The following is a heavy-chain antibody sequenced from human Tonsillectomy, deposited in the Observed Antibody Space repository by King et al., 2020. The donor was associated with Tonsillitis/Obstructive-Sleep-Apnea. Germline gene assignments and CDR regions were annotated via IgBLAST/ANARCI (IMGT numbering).Heavy chain of an antibody. CDR3: ARRPPGLVPPQGSSTGMAV. Sequence: VQLVQSGAEVKKPGESLRISCKGSGYSFTSYWISWVRQMPGKGLEWMGRIDPSDSYTNYSPSFQGHVTISADKSISTAYLQWSSLKASDTAMYYCARRPPGLVPPQGSSTGMAVGAKGTPSPSPQ. V-gene: IGHV5-10-1*03. D-gene: IGHD3-16*01. CDR2: IDPSDSYT. J-gene: IGHJ6*04. CDR1: GYSFTSYW.